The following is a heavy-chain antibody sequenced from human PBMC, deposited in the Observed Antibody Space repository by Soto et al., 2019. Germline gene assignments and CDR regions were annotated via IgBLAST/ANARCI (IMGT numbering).Heavy chain of an antibody. CDR1: GFTFSSYG. CDR2: ISYDGSNK. CDR3: ARGYCSGGSCYSDIGDYFDY. V-gene: IGHV3-30*03. Sequence: QVQLVESGGGVVQPGRSLRLSCAASGFTFSSYGMHWVRQAPGKGLEWVAVISYDGSNKYYADSVKGRFTISRDNSKNTLYLQMNSLRAEDTAVYYCARGYCSGGSCYSDIGDYFDYWGQGTLVTVSS. J-gene: IGHJ4*02. D-gene: IGHD2-15*01.